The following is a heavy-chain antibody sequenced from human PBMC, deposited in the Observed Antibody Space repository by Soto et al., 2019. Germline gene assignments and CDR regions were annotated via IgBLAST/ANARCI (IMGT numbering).Heavy chain of an antibody. V-gene: IGHV3-21*01. Sequence: PGGSLRLSCAASGFTFSSYSMNWVRQAPGKGLGWVSSISSSSSYIYYADSVKGRFTISRDNAKNSLYLQMNSLRAEDTAVYYCAREPVNYDHQLLPYYYYGMDVWGQGTTVTVSS. J-gene: IGHJ6*02. CDR1: GFTFSSYS. D-gene: IGHD2-2*01. CDR3: AREPVNYDHQLLPYYYYGMDV. CDR2: ISSSSSYI.